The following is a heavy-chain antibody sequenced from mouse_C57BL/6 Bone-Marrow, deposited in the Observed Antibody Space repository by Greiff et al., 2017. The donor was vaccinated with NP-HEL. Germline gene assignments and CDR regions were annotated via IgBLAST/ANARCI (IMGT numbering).Heavy chain of an antibody. CDR3: ASGGWLPSFAY. V-gene: IGHV1-19*01. Sequence: EVQGVESGPVLVKPGASVKMSCKASGYTFTDYYMTWVKQSHGQSLEWIGVINPYNGGTSYNQKFKGKATLTVDKSSSTAYMELNSLTSEDSAVYYCASGGWLPSFAYWGQGTLVTVSA. J-gene: IGHJ3*01. CDR2: INPYNGGT. D-gene: IGHD2-3*01. CDR1: GYTFTDYY.